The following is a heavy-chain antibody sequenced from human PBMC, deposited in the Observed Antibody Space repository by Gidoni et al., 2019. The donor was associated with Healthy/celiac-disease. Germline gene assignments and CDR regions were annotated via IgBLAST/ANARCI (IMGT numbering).Heavy chain of an antibody. D-gene: IGHD5-12*01. V-gene: IGHV4-59*01. J-gene: IGHJ2*01. Sequence: QVQLQESGPGLVKPSETLSLTCTVSGGSISSYYWSWIRQPPGKGLEWIGYIYYSGSTNYHPSLKSRVTISVDTSKNQFSLKLSSVTAADTAVYYCARDRRRDGYNDWYFDLWGRGTLVTVSS. CDR3: ARDRRRDGYNDWYFDL. CDR1: GGSISSYY. CDR2: IYYSGST.